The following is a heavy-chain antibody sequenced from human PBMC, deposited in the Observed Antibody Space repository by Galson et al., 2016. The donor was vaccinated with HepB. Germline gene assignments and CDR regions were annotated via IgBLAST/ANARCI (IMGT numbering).Heavy chain of an antibody. Sequence: SLRLSCAASGLTFSDHYLHWVRQAPGKGLEWVGRSRNRANSYTTEYAASVEGRFTISRDNSRNSLYLQMNNLKSKDTAVYYCASYYGDYSSSAFDLWGQGTMVTVSS. CDR1: GLTFSDHY. CDR2: SRNRANSYTT. D-gene: IGHD4-17*01. CDR3: ASYYGDYSSSAFDL. V-gene: IGHV3-72*01. J-gene: IGHJ3*01.